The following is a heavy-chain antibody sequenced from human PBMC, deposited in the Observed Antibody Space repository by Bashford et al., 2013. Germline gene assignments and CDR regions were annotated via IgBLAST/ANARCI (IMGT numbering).Heavy chain of an antibody. V-gene: IGHV4-59*01. Sequence: SSETLSLTCTVSGGSISSYYWSWIRQPPGKGLEWIGYIYYSGSTNYNPSLKSRVTISVDTSKNQFSLKLSSVTAADTAVYYCARLTNXGLGVDGYVELVDPWGQGPWSPSP. CDR1: GGSISSYY. CDR3: ARLTNXGLGVDGYVELVDP. D-gene: IGHD5-24*01. CDR2: IYYSGST. J-gene: IGHJ5*02.